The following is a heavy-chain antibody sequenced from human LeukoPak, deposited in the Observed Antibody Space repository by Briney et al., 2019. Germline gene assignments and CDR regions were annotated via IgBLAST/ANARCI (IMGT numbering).Heavy chain of an antibody. CDR2: ISYDGSNK. V-gene: IGHV3-30-3*01. Sequence: GGSLRLSCAASGFTFSSYAMHWVRQAPGKGLEWVAVISYDGSNKYYADSVEGRFTISRDNSKNTLYLQMNSLRAEDTAVYYCARAEGDYYYGMDVWGQGTTVTVSS. J-gene: IGHJ6*02. CDR1: GFTFSSYA. CDR3: ARAEGDYYYGMDV.